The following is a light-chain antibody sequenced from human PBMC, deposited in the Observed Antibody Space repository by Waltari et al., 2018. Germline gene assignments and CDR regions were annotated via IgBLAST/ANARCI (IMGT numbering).Light chain of an antibody. CDR2: DSS. J-gene: IGKJ4*01. CDR1: QSVSSY. Sequence: EIVLTQSPATLSLSPGERATLSCRASQSVSSYLAWYQQKPGQAPRLLFYDSSNRATGSPARFSGSGSGTDFTLTISSLEPADFAVYYCQQRSNWELTFGGGTKVEIK. V-gene: IGKV3-11*01. CDR3: QQRSNWELT.